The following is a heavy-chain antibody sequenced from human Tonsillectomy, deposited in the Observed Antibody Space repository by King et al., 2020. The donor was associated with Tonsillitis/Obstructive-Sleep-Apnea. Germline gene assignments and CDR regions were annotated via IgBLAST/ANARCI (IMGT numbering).Heavy chain of an antibody. V-gene: IGHV3-20*04. D-gene: IGHD3-9*01. J-gene: IGHJ6*03. CDR2: INWNGGST. CDR3: SRGYYVILTGHYYYYYYMDV. CDR1: GFTFDDYG. Sequence: VQLVESGGGVVRPGGSLRLSCAASGFTFDDYGMSWVRQAPGKGLEWVSGINWNGGSTGYADSVKGRFTISRDNAKNSLYLQMNSLRAEDTALYYCSRGYYVILTGHYYYYYYMDVWGKGTTVTVSS.